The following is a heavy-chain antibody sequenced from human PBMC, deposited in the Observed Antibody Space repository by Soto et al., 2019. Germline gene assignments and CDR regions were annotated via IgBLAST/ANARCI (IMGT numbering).Heavy chain of an antibody. J-gene: IGHJ5*02. V-gene: IGHV3-30*04. CDR3: ARDQGCYYDSSGYYNWFDP. D-gene: IGHD3-22*01. CDR2: ISYDGRNK. Sequence: GGSLRLSCAASGFTFSSYAMHWVRQAPGKGLEWVAVISYDGRNKYYADSVKGRFTISRDNSKNTLYLQMNSLRAEDTAVYYCARDQGCYYDSSGYYNWFDPWGQGTLVTVSS. CDR1: GFTFSSYA.